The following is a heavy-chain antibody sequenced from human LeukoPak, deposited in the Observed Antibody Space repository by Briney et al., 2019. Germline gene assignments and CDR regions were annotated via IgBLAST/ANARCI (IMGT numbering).Heavy chain of an antibody. CDR2: IKSKTDGGTT. V-gene: IGHV3-15*01. Sequence: GGSLRLSCAASGFTCSNAWMNWVRQAPGNVQEWVGSIKSKTDGGTTDYAASVKGRFTISRDDSKNTLYLQMNSLKTEDTAVYYCTSNPSYWGQGILVTVSS. CDR3: TSNPSY. J-gene: IGHJ4*02. CDR1: GFTCSNAW.